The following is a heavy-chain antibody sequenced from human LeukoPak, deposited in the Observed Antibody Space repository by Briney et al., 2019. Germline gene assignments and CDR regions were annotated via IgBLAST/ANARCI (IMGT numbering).Heavy chain of an antibody. CDR1: GFTFSNYE. V-gene: IGHV3-48*03. J-gene: IGHJ4*02. D-gene: IGHD5-18*01. CDR3: AQIYTYGSSQFDY. Sequence: GGSLRLSCAASGFTFSNYEMNWVRQAPGKGLEWVSYISSSGSTIYYADSVKGRFTISRDNAKNSLYLQMNSLRAEDTAVYYCAQIYTYGSSQFDYWGQGTLVSVSS. CDR2: ISSSGSTI.